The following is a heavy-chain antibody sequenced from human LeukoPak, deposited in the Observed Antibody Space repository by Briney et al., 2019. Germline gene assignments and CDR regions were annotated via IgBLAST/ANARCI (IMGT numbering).Heavy chain of an antibody. CDR2: ISSSGSTI. J-gene: IGHJ4*02. D-gene: IGHD3-10*01. CDR3: ARDLYYYGSGNYVPGLPDY. V-gene: IGHV3-48*03. CDR1: GFTFSSYE. Sequence: GGSLRLSCAASGFTFSSYEMNWVRQAPGKGLEWVSYISSSGSTIYYADSVKGRFTISRDNAKNSLYLQMNSLRAEDTAVYYCARDLYYYGSGNYVPGLPDYWGQGTLVTVSS.